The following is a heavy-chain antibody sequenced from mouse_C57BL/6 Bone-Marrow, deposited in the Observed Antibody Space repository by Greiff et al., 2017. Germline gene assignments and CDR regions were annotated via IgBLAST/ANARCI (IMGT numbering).Heavy chain of an antibody. CDR3: ARGSYSNYVFDY. J-gene: IGHJ2*01. CDR1: GYTFTDYY. V-gene: IGHV1-76*01. D-gene: IGHD2-5*01. CDR2: IYPGSGNT. Sequence: VHLVESGAELVRPGASVKLSCKASGYTFTDYYINWVKQRPGQGLEWIARIYPGSGNTYYNEKFKGKATLTAEKASSTSYMQLSSLTSEDSAVYFCARGSYSNYVFDYWGQGTTLTVSS.